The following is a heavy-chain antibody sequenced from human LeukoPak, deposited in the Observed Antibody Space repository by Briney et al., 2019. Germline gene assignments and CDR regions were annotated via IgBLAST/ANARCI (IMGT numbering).Heavy chain of an antibody. J-gene: IGHJ2*01. CDR3: ARAKTYSSSWYVNWYFDL. D-gene: IGHD6-13*01. CDR2: ISSSSSTI. CDR1: GFTFSSYS. Sequence: GGSLRLSCAASGFTFSSYSMNWVRQAPGKGLEWVSYISSSSSTIYYADSVKGRFTISRDNAKNSLYLQMNSLRDEDTAVYYCARAKTYSSSWYVNWYFDLWGRGTLVTVSS. V-gene: IGHV3-48*02.